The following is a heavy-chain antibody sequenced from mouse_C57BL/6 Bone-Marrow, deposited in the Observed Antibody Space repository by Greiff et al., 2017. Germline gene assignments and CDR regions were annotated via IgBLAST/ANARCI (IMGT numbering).Heavy chain of an antibody. CDR2: IYPGNSDT. CDR1: GYTFTSYW. D-gene: IGHD3-1*01. V-gene: IGHV1-5*01. J-gene: IGHJ4*01. CDR3: TSPRRTALGDYAMDY. Sequence: EVQLQQSGTVLARPGASVKMSCKTSGYTFTSYWMHWVKQRPGQGLEWIGAIYPGNSDTSYNQKFKGKAKLTAVTSASTAYMELSSLTNEDSAVYYCTSPRRTALGDYAMDYWGQGTSVTVSS.